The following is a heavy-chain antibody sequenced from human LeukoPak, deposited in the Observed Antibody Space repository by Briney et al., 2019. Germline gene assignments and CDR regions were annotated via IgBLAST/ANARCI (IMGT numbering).Heavy chain of an antibody. V-gene: IGHV4-34*01. CDR2: INHSGST. CDR1: GGCFSGYY. CDR3: ARAVVVVPAATPYYFDY. D-gene: IGHD2-2*01. J-gene: IGHJ4*02. Sequence: PSETLSLTCAVYGGCFSGYYWSWIRQPPGKGLEWIGEINHSGSTNYNPSLKSRVTISVDTSKNQFSLKLSSVTAADTAVYYCARAVVVVPAATPYYFDYWGQGTLVTVSS.